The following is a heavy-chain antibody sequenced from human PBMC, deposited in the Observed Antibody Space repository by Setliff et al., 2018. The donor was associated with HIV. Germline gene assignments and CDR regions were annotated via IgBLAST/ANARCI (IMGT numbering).Heavy chain of an antibody. Sequence: SETLSLTCIVSGGSINSTSYYWGWIRQPPGQGLEWIGSISYSGDTFYNTSLKTRITISVDTSKNRLSLKVSSLTAADTAVYYCARAPYYDYRGLAVYYFDYWGQGTLVTVSS. CDR2: ISYSGDT. D-gene: IGHD3-22*01. CDR3: ARAPYYDYRGLAVYYFDY. J-gene: IGHJ4*02. V-gene: IGHV4-39*07. CDR1: GGSINSTSYY.